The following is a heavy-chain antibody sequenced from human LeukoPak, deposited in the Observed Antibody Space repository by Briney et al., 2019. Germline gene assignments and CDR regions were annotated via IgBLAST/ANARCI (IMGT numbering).Heavy chain of an antibody. Sequence: SETLSLTCTVSGGSTTNYYWSWIRQPVGKGLEWIGRIYAGGNTDHNPSLKSRVTMSVDSSKNQFSLRLRSVTAADTAVYYCARGVDYYDSSGYYLDYWGQGTLVTVSS. V-gene: IGHV4-4*07. CDR1: GGSTTNYY. CDR3: ARGVDYYDSSGYYLDY. J-gene: IGHJ4*02. CDR2: IYAGGNT. D-gene: IGHD3-22*01.